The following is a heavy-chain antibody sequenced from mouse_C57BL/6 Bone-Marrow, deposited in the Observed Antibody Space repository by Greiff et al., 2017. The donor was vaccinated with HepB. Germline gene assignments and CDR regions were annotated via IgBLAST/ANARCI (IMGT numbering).Heavy chain of an antibody. CDR2: ILPGSGST. J-gene: IGHJ2*01. CDR1: GYTFNGYW. V-gene: IGHV1-9*01. CDR3: AREAYFYFDY. Sequence: QVQLQQSGAELMKPGASVKLSCKATGYTFNGYWIEWVKQRPGHGLEWIGEILPGSGSTNYNEKFKGKATFTADTSSNTAYMQISSLTTEDSAIYYCAREAYFYFDYWGQGTTLTVSS. D-gene: IGHD6-5*01.